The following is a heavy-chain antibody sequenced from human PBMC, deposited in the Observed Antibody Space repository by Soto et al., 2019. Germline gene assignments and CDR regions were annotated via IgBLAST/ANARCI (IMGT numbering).Heavy chain of an antibody. CDR3: ATERFVDTGFCDYCYRMYV. V-gene: IGHV1-69*13. CDR2: IIPIFGTA. CDR1: GGTFSSYA. Sequence: SVKVSCKASGGTFSSYAISWVRQAPGQGLEWMGGIIPIFGTANYAQKFQGRVTITADESTSIAYMELSSLRSEDTAVYYCATERFVDTGFCDYCYRMYVWGRRSTVTVSS. J-gene: IGHJ6*02. D-gene: IGHD5-18*01.